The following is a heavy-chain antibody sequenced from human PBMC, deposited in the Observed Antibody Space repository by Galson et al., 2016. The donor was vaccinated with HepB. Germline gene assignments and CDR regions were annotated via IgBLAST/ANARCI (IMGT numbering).Heavy chain of an antibody. CDR3: AKDADRVDTTMVDYNDYQYGMDV. Sequence: SLRLSCAASGLTFDDYDMHWVRQAPGKGLEWVSVISWDGGTTYYADSVKGRFTISRDNSRNSLYLQMNSLRVEDTALYYCAKDADRVDTTMVDYNDYQYGMDVWGQGTTVTVS. D-gene: IGHD5-18*01. V-gene: IGHV3-43D*04. J-gene: IGHJ6*02. CDR1: GLTFDDYD. CDR2: ISWDGGTT.